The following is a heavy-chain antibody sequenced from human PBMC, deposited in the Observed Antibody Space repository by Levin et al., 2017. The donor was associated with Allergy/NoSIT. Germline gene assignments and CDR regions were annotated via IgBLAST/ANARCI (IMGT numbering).Heavy chain of an antibody. V-gene: IGHV1-69*13. J-gene: IGHJ4*02. CDR1: GGTFSSYA. CDR3: ARSRGSVVAATRRGRDYFDY. D-gene: IGHD2-15*01. CDR2: IIPIFGTA. Sequence: PVASVKVSCKASGGTFSSYAISWVRQAPGQGLEWMGGIIPIFGTANYAQKFQGRVTITADESTSTAYMELSSLRSEDTAVYYCARSRGSVVAATRRGRDYFDYWGQGTLVTVSS.